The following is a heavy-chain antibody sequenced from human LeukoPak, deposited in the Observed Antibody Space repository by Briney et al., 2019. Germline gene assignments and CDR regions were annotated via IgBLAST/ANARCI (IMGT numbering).Heavy chain of an antibody. J-gene: IGHJ6*03. CDR2: IWHDGSVE. Sequence: PGRSLRLSCAASGFTFSSYGMHWVRQAPGKGLEWVAMIWHDGSVEEYADSVKGRFSISRDNSQNTLYLQMNRLRDDDTAVYYCAKEGDQFRGYLDAWGKGTTVTVSS. CDR3: AKEGDQFRGYLDA. CDR1: GFTFSSYG. D-gene: IGHD3-16*01. V-gene: IGHV3-33*06.